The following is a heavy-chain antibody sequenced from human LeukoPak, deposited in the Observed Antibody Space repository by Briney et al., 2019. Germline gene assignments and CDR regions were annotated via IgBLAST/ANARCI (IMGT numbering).Heavy chain of an antibody. CDR3: AKDLLRTVVVSAAGYYLDS. V-gene: IGHV3-23*01. D-gene: IGHD3-22*01. J-gene: IGHJ4*02. CDR1: GFTFRSYG. Sequence: GGSLRLSCAASGFTFRSYGMSWVRQAPGKGLEGVSTISGSATSTNYADSVKGRFTISRDNSKNPLYLQMNRLRAEDTAVYYCAKDLLRTVVVSAAGYYLDSWGQGTLVTVSS. CDR2: ISGSATST.